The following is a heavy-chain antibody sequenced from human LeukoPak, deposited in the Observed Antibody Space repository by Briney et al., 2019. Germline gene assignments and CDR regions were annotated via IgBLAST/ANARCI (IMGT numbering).Heavy chain of an antibody. CDR3: AKDRWTGTTFSYYFDY. J-gene: IGHJ4*02. Sequence: GGSLRLSFVGSGLSFRDLELTWVPQAPGKGLEWVSFNSYDTKTIKYGDFLQGRFTISRDNSKNTLYLQMNSLRAEDTAVYYCAKDRWTGTTFSYYFDYWGQGTLVTVSS. CDR1: GLSFRDL. V-gene: IGHV3-48*01. CDR2: NSYDTKTI. D-gene: IGHD1-7*01.